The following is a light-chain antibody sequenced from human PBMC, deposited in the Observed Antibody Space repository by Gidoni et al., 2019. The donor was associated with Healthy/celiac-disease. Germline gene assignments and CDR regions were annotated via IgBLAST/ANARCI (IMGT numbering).Light chain of an antibody. CDR2: EVS. Sequence: QSALPQPASVSGPPGQSITISCTGTSSDVGGYNYVSWYQQHPGKAPKLMIYEVSNRPSGVSNRFSGSKSGNTASLTISGLQAEDEADYYCSSYTSSSTVVFGGGTKLTVL. J-gene: IGLJ2*01. CDR1: SSDVGGYNY. CDR3: SSYTSSSTVV. V-gene: IGLV2-14*01.